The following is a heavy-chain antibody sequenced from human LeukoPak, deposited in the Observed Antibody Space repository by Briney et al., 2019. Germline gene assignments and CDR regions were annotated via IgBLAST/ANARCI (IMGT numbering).Heavy chain of an antibody. CDR2: ISWNSGSI. Sequence: QPGGSLRLSCAASGFTFDDYAMHWVRQAPGKGLEWVAGISWNSGSIGYADSVKGRFTISRDNARNSLYLQMNSLRAEDTALYYCVKDSCSSTTCFDYYYYGMDVWGQGTTVTVSS. D-gene: IGHD2-2*01. CDR3: VKDSCSSTTCFDYYYYGMDV. V-gene: IGHV3-9*01. J-gene: IGHJ6*02. CDR1: GFTFDDYA.